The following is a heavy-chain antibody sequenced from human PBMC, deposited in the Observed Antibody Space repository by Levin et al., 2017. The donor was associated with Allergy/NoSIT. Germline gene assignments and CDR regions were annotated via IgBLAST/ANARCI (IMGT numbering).Heavy chain of an antibody. J-gene: IGHJ4*02. CDR3: AKDRHPPTIFGVVNVPIDY. CDR1: GFTFSSYG. V-gene: IGHV3-30*18. Sequence: GESLKISCAASGFTFSSYGMHWVRQAPGKGLEWVAVISYDGSNKYYADSVKGQFTISRDNSKNTLYLQMNSLRAEDTAVYYCAKDRHPPTIFGVVNVPIDYWGQGTLVTVSS. D-gene: IGHD3-3*01. CDR2: ISYDGSNK.